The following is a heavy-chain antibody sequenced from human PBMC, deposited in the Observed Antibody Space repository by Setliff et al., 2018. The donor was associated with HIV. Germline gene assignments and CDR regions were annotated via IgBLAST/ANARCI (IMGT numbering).Heavy chain of an antibody. V-gene: IGHV1-8*03. Sequence: GASVKVSCKASGYTFTSYDINWVRQATGQGLEWMGWMNPNSGNTGYAQKFQGRVTITADESTSTAYMELSSLRSEDTAVYYCANFRGSSGWGFDYWGQGTLVTVSS. D-gene: IGHD6-19*01. CDR3: ANFRGSSGWGFDY. CDR2: MNPNSGNT. CDR1: GYTFTSYD. J-gene: IGHJ4*02.